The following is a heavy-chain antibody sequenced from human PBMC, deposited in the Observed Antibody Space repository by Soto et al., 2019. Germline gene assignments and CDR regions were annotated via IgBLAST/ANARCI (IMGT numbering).Heavy chain of an antibody. V-gene: IGHV4-31*03. D-gene: IGHD6-13*01. J-gene: IGHJ6*03. CDR1: GGSISSGGYY. Sequence: SETLSLTCTVSGGSISSGGYYWSWIRQHPGKGLEWIGYIYYSGCTYYNPSLKSRVTISVDTSKNQFSLKLSSVTAADTAVYYCAREQYSSSWFYYMDVWGKGTTVTVSS. CDR3: AREQYSSSWFYYMDV. CDR2: IYYSGCT.